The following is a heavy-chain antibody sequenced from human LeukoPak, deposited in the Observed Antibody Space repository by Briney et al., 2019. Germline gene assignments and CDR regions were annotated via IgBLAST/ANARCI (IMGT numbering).Heavy chain of an antibody. D-gene: IGHD3-10*01. Sequence: GGSLRLSCAASGFTFSSYAMHWVRQAPGKGLEWVAVISYDGSNKYYADSVKGRFTISRDNSKNTLYLQMNSLRAEDTAVYYCARDHHGSGSQRWFDPWGQGTLVTVSS. CDR2: ISYDGSNK. CDR1: GFTFSSYA. CDR3: ARDHHGSGSQRWFDP. J-gene: IGHJ5*02. V-gene: IGHV3-30-3*01.